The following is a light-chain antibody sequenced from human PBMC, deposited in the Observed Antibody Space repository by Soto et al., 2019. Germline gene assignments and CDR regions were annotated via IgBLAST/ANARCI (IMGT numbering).Light chain of an antibody. CDR1: SGHSNYA. CDR2: VNSDGSH. Sequence: QPVLTQSPSASASLGASVRLTCTLSSGHSNYAIAWHQKQPEKGPRYLMKVNSDGSHIKGDGIPDRFSGSSSGTARFLIISSLQSEDEADYYCQTWGNAVRVVFGGGTKLTVL. CDR3: QTWGNAVRVV. V-gene: IGLV4-69*01. J-gene: IGLJ2*01.